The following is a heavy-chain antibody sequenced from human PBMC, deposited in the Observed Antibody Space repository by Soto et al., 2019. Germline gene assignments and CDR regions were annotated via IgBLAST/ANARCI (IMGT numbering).Heavy chain of an antibody. D-gene: IGHD6-6*01. CDR2: IDPSDSYT. CDR3: SRIGYSSPYIRLDP. Sequence: GESLKSSCKGSGYSFTSYWISWVRQMPWKGLEWVGRIDPSDSYTNYSPSFQGHVTISADKSISTAYLQWSSLKASDTAMYYCSRIGYSSPYIRLDPWGQGTMVTVPS. CDR1: GYSFTSYW. J-gene: IGHJ5*02. V-gene: IGHV5-10-1*01.